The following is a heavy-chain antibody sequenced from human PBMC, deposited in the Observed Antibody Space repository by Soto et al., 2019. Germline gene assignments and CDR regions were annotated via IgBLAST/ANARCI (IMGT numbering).Heavy chain of an antibody. CDR3: ARDGGYCSTASCYFNNYHHYGLDV. Sequence: GGSLRLSCEASGFTFSSYSMNWVRQTPGKGLEWVSSISSSGSHIYYADSVKGRITISRDNAKKSLFLQMNSLRAEDTAVYYCARDGGYCSTASCYFNNYHHYGLDVWGQGTTVTVSS. CDR2: ISSSGSHI. V-gene: IGHV3-21*01. CDR1: GFTFSSYS. D-gene: IGHD2-2*01. J-gene: IGHJ6*02.